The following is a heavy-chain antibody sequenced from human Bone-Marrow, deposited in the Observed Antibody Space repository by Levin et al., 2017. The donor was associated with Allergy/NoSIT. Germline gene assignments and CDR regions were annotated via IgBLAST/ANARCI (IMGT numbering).Heavy chain of an antibody. J-gene: IGHJ5*02. Sequence: GGSLRLSCAASGFTFSTYAMHWVRQAPGKGLEWVAVISYDGSNKYYADSVKGRFTISRDNSKNTLYLQMNSLRPEDTAVYYCARDQDPLAMIKNWFDPWGQGTLVTVSS. CDR1: GFTFSTYA. D-gene: IGHD5-18*01. CDR3: ARDQDPLAMIKNWFDP. V-gene: IGHV3-30-3*01. CDR2: ISYDGSNK.